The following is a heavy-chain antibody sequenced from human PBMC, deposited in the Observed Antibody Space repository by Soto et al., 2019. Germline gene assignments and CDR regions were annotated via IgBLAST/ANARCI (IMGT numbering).Heavy chain of an antibody. CDR3: ARDIGYTKPYYFDY. CDR2: IIPIFGTA. J-gene: IGHJ4*02. Sequence: SVKVSCKASGGTFSSYAIRWVRQAPGQGLEWMGGIIPIFGTANYAQKFQGRVTITADESTSTAYMELSSLRSEDTAVYYCARDIGYTKPYYFDYWGQGTLVTVSS. D-gene: IGHD6-13*01. V-gene: IGHV1-69*13. CDR1: GGTFSSYA.